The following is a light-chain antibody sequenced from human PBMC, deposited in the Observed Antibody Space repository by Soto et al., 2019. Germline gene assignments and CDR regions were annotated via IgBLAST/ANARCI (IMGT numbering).Light chain of an antibody. J-gene: IGKJ3*01. CDR1: EAISIY. CDR2: GAS. Sequence: DTQMTQSPYSLSASIGDRVTITCRASEAISIYLAWYQQKPGKVPNLLIYGASTLQSGVPSRFSGSGSGTDFTFTISSLQPEDVATYYCQKYNNVPFTFGPGTKVEIK. CDR3: QKYNNVPFT. V-gene: IGKV1-27*01.